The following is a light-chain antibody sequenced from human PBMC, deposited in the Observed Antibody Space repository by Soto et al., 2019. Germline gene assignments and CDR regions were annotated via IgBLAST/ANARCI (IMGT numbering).Light chain of an antibody. J-gene: IGLJ2*01. CDR3: SSYTSSSTVV. CDR2: EVS. CDR1: SSDVGDYNY. Sequence: QSALTQPASVSGSPGQSITISCTGTSSDVGDYNYVSWYQHHPGKAPKLMIYEVSNRPSGVSTRFSGSKSGNTASLTISGLQAEDEADYYCSSYTSSSTVVFGGGTKVTVL. V-gene: IGLV2-14*01.